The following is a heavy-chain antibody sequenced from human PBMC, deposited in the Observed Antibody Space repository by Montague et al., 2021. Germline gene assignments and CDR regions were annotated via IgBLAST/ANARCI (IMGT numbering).Heavy chain of an antibody. CDR1: GFTFRSFP. Sequence: SLRLSCAASGFTFRSFPMHWVRQAPGKGLEWVAVISHDGSNEYYAESVKGRLTISRDNSKNTLYLQMNSLRAEDTAVYYCAKNRAAPGRSSFDYWGQGTLVTVSS. J-gene: IGHJ4*02. CDR3: AKNRAAPGRSSFDY. V-gene: IGHV3-30*18. CDR2: ISHDGSNE. D-gene: IGHD6-13*01.